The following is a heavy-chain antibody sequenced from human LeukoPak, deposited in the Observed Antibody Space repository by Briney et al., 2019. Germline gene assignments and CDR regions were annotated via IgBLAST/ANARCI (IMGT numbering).Heavy chain of an antibody. J-gene: IGHJ4*02. V-gene: IGHV4-4*07. CDR1: GGSISSYY. D-gene: IGHD3-9*01. CDR2: IYTGGST. Sequence: SETLSLTCTVSGGSISSYYWSWIRQPAGKGLEWIGRIYTGGSTNYNPSLKSRVTMSVDTSKNQFSLKLSSVTAADTAVYYCARERSRYDILTGYYITFDYWGQGTLVTVSS. CDR3: ARERSRYDILTGYYITFDY.